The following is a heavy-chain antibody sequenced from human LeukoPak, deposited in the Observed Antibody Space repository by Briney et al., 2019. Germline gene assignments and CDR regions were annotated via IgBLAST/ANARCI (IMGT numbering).Heavy chain of an antibody. CDR3: ARAPRTTVTHSIDY. Sequence: GRSLRLSCAASGFTFSSYAMHWVRQAPGKGLEWVAVISYDGSNKYYADSVKGRFTISRDNSKNTLYLQMNSLRAEGASVYYCARAPRTTVTHSIDYWGQGTLVTVSS. D-gene: IGHD4-17*01. CDR2: ISYDGSNK. J-gene: IGHJ4*02. CDR1: GFTFSSYA. V-gene: IGHV3-30-3*01.